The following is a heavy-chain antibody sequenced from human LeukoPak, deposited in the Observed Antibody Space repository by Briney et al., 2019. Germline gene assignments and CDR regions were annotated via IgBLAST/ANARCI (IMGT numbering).Heavy chain of an antibody. D-gene: IGHD1-1*01. V-gene: IGHV4-34*01. Sequence: SETLSLTCAVYGGSFSNYYWSWIRQPPGKGLEWIGEIDHSGSTNYNPSLKSRITISVDTSKNQFSLKLRSVTAADTAVYYCARPRQGYGRGYYFDYWGQGVLVTVSS. CDR2: IDHSGST. CDR3: ARPRQGYGRGYYFDY. CDR1: GGSFSNYY. J-gene: IGHJ4*02.